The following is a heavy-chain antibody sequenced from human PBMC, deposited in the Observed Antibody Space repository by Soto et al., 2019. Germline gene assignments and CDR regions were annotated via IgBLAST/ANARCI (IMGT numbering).Heavy chain of an antibody. J-gene: IGHJ6*02. CDR2: INHSGNT. Sequence: SETLSLTCAVDGGSVSGYYWTWIRQPPGKGLEWIGEINHSGNTNYNPSLESRVTISVDTSKNQFSLKLSSVTAADTAVYYCARAYFGYPAVYGMDVWGQGTTVTVSS. V-gene: IGHV4-34*01. D-gene: IGHD3-10*01. CDR1: GGSVSGYY. CDR3: ARAYFGYPAVYGMDV.